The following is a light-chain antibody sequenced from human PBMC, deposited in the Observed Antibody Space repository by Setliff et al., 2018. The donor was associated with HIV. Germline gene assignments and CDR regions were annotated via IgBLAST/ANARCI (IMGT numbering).Light chain of an antibody. J-gene: IGLJ1*01. CDR2: DDN. V-gene: IGLV3-21*02. Sequence: LTQPHSVSVATGQTGPRITCGGNNIGSKSVHWYQQKPGQAPVLVVYDDNDRPSGIPERFSGSNSGNTATLTISRVEAGDEADYYCQVWDSSSDHHVFGTGTKVTVL. CDR1: NIGSKS. CDR3: QVWDSSSDHHV.